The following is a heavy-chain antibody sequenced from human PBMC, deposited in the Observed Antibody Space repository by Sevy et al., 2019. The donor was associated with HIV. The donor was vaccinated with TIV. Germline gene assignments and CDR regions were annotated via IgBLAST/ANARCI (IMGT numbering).Heavy chain of an antibody. J-gene: IGHJ4*02. V-gene: IGHV3-23*01. Sequence: GGSLRLSCAAWGFTFTNYAMNWVRQAPGKGLDWVSGFSDRGDTTHYAGSVKGRFTISRDNSKNTVSLQMSSLRAEDTAIYYCAKLPSTVMFREKGYWGQGTRVTVSS. CDR3: AKLPSTVMFREKGY. CDR2: FSDRGDTT. CDR1: GFTFTNYA. D-gene: IGHD3-10*01.